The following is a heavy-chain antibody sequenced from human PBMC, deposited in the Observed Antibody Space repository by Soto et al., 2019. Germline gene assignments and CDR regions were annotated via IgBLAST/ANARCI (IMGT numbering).Heavy chain of an antibody. D-gene: IGHD3-16*01. CDR1: GFTFSSYA. J-gene: IGHJ3*02. CDR2: IWYDGSNK. V-gene: IGHV3-33*01. Sequence: QVQLVESGGGVVQPGRSLRLSCAASGFTFSSYAMHWVRQAPGKGLEWVAVIWYDGSNKYYAESVKGRFTISRDNSRNTLYLQMNSLRAEDTAIYHCARPPITSDAFDMWGQGTMVTVSS. CDR3: ARPPITSDAFDM.